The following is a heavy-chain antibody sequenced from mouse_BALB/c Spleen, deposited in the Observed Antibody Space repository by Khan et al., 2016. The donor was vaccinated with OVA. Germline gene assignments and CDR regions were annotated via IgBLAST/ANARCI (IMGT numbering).Heavy chain of an antibody. CDR3: VRDGAYHRNDGWFAY. CDR2: INPSNGYT. CDR1: GYTFTSYT. J-gene: IGHJ3*01. D-gene: IGHD2-14*01. V-gene: IGHV1-4*01. Sequence: QVQLQQSGAELARPGASVKMSCKASGYTFTSYTIHWIKERPGQGLEWIGNINPSNGYTNYNQKFKDKATLITDKSSTTAYLQLSSLTSDDSAVYNCVRDGAYHRNDGWFAYWGQGTLVTVSA.